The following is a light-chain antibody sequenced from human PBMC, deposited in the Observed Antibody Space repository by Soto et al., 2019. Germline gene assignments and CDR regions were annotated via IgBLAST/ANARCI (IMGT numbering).Light chain of an antibody. CDR3: SSYAGSNNFV. Sequence: QSALTQPPSASGSPGQSVTISCSGTSSDVGGYNYVSWHQQHPGKAPKLMIYEVSKRPSGVPDRFSGSKSGNTASLIVSGLQGEDEADYYCSSYAGSNNFVFGTGTKLTVL. V-gene: IGLV2-8*01. CDR1: SSDVGGYNY. CDR2: EVS. J-gene: IGLJ1*01.